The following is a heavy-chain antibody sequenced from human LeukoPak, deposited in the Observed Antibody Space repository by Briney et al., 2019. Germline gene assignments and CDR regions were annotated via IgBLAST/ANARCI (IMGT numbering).Heavy chain of an antibody. CDR2: FDPEDGET. CDR1: GYTLTELS. D-gene: IGHD3-10*01. V-gene: IGHV1-24*01. CDR3: ASRLRYGSGSYSYFDY. J-gene: IGHJ4*02. Sequence: ASVKVSCKVSGYTLTELSMHWVRQAPGKGLEWMRGFDPEDGETIYAQKFQGRVTMTEDTSTDTAYMELSSLRSEDTAVYYCASRLRYGSGSYSYFDYWGQGTLVTVSS.